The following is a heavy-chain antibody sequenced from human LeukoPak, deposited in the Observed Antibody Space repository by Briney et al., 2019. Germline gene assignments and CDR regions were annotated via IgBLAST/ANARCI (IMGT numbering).Heavy chain of an antibody. CDR2: INNDGSST. CDR3: VRDPPTALELFDF. CDR1: GSTFSSYW. D-gene: IGHD5-18*01. V-gene: IGHV3-74*01. J-gene: IGHJ4*02. Sequence: GGSLRLSCAASGSTFSSYWMHWVRQAPGKGLVWVSHINNDGSSTNYADSVKGRFTISRDNAKNTLYLQMNSLRAEDTAVYYCVRDPPTALELFDFWGQGTLVTVSS.